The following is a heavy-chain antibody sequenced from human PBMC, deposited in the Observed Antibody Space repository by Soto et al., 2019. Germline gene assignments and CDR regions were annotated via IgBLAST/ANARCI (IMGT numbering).Heavy chain of an antibody. J-gene: IGHJ6*03. D-gene: IGHD6-13*01. CDR1: GFSLSTSGVG. V-gene: IGHV2-5*02. Sequence: SGPTLVNPTQTLTLTCTFSGFSLSTSGVGVGWIRQPPGKALEWLALIYRDDDKRYSPSLKSRLTITKDTSKNKVVLTMTNTDPVDTATYYCAHRLWGDSSSWYYYYYMDVWGKGT. CDR2: IYRDDDK. CDR3: AHRLWGDSSSWYYYYYMDV.